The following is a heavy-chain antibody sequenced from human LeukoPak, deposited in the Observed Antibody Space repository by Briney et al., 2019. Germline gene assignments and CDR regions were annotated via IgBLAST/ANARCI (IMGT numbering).Heavy chain of an antibody. J-gene: IGHJ6*03. CDR2: IIPIFGTA. CDR3: ARGLGSGIGLGTYYMDV. Sequence: ASVKVSCKASGGTFSSYAISWVRQAPGQGLEWMGGIIPIFGTANYAQKFQGRVTITADESTSTAYMELSSLRSEDTAVYHCARGLGSGIGLGTYYMDVWGKGTTVTISS. D-gene: IGHD3-10*02. V-gene: IGHV1-69*13. CDR1: GGTFSSYA.